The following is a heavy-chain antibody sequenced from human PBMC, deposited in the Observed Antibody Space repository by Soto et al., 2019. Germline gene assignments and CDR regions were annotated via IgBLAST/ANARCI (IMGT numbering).Heavy chain of an antibody. Sequence: SSETLSLTCTVSDGSISSYYWSWIRQPPGKGLEWIGYIYYSGSTNYNPSLKSRVTISVDTSKNQFSLKLSSVTAADTAVYYCARTTSYWYYFDYWGQGTLVTVSS. CDR1: DGSISSYY. J-gene: IGHJ4*02. V-gene: IGHV4-59*01. D-gene: IGHD3-10*01. CDR2: IYYSGST. CDR3: ARTTSYWYYFDY.